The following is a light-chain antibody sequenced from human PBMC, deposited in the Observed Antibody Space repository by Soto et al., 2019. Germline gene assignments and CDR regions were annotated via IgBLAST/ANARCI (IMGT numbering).Light chain of an antibody. CDR2: YNN. CDR3: PAWDDGLTGL. CDR1: SSNIGSNT. V-gene: IGLV1-44*01. Sequence: QSALTQPPSVSGTPGQRVTISCSGSSSNIGSNTVNWYQQLPGTAPKLLIYYNNRWPSGVPDRFSGSKSGTSASLAISGRQSEDEGDYYCPAWDDGLTGLFGGGTKLTVL. J-gene: IGLJ2*01.